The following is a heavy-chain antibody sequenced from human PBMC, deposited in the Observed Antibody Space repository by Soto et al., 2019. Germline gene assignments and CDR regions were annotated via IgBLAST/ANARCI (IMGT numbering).Heavy chain of an antibody. CDR1: GDTFTGYY. CDR3: ASAYSYGLPYYFDS. Sequence: QVQLVQSGAEVKKPGASVKVSCKTSGDTFTGYYMHWVRQAPGQGLAWMGWINPNSGGTNYAQKFQCWVTMTRDTSISTAYMELSWLRPDDTAVYDCASAYSYGLPYYFDSWGQGTLVTVSS. V-gene: IGHV1-2*04. CDR2: INPNSGGT. D-gene: IGHD5-18*01. J-gene: IGHJ4*02.